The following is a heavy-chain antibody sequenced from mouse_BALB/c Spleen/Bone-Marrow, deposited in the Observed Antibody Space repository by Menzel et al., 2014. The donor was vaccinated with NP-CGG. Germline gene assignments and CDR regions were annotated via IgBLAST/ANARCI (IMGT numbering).Heavy chain of an antibody. J-gene: IGHJ2*01. CDR1: GYTFTDYA. Sequence: QVQLQQPGPELVRPGVSVKISCKGSGYTFTDYAMHWVKRSHAKSLEWIGVISTYYGNTNYNQKFKGKATMTVDKSSSTAYMELARLTSEDSAIYYCARPIYYYGSSYEKGYYFDYWGQGTTLTVSS. D-gene: IGHD1-1*01. V-gene: IGHV1-67*01. CDR2: ISTYYGNT. CDR3: ARPIYYYGSSYEKGYYFDY.